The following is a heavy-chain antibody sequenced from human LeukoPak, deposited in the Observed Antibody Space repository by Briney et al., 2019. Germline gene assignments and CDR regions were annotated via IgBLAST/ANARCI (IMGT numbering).Heavy chain of an antibody. CDR3: ARGRYGTVSRGWFDP. CDR1: GGSISSYY. Sequence: SETLSLTCTVSGGSISSYYWSWIRQPAGKGLEWIGYIYYSGTTNYNPSLKSRVTISVDTSKKKIFLKLSSVTAADTAVYYCARGRYGTVSRGWFDPWGQGTLVTVSS. D-gene: IGHD1-1*01. CDR2: IYYSGTT. J-gene: IGHJ5*02. V-gene: IGHV4-59*01.